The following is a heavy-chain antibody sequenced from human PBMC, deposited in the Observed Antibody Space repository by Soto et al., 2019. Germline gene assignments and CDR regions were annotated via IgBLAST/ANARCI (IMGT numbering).Heavy chain of an antibody. J-gene: IGHJ6*02. Sequence: EVQLVESGGGLVKPGGSLRLSCVASAFTFNNFPMHWVRQAPGKGLQWLASITTTSTYKYYADSVKGRFSISRDNAKNSLYLELTNLRSEDTAVYDCAREKCSSTSCNHGMDVWGLGPRSPSP. CDR1: AFTFNNFP. CDR3: AREKCSSTSCNHGMDV. V-gene: IGHV3-21*01. D-gene: IGHD2-2*01. CDR2: ITTTSTYK.